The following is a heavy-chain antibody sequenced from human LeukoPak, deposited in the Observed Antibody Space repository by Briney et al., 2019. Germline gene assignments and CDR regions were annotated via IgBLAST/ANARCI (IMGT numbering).Heavy chain of an antibody. J-gene: IGHJ6*03. Sequence: GASVKLSCKASHYTFTSYGISWVRQAPGQGLEWVGWISPYSGNTNSAQKLRGRVTMTTDTSTSTAYMELRSLRSDDTAVYYCARDPGVTSYYMDVWGKGTTVTVSS. V-gene: IGHV1-18*01. CDR1: HYTFTSYG. CDR2: ISPYSGNT. D-gene: IGHD2-21*02. CDR3: ARDPGVTSYYMDV.